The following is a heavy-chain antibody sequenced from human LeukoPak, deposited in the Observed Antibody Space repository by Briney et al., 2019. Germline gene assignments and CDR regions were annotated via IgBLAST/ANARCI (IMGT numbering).Heavy chain of an antibody. J-gene: IGHJ4*02. CDR1: GFTFSSYG. D-gene: IGHD6-13*01. CDR3: AKDHTAKGIAAAGVFDY. Sequence: GGSLRLSCAASGFTFSSYGMHWVRQAPGKGLEWVAVIWYDGSNKYYADSVKGRFTISRDNSKNTLYLQMNGLRAEDTAVYYCAKDHTAKGIAAAGVFDYWGQGTLVTVSS. CDR2: IWYDGSNK. V-gene: IGHV3-33*06.